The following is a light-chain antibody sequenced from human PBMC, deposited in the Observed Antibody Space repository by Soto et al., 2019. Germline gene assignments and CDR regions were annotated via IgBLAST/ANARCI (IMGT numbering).Light chain of an antibody. CDR1: SSNIGSNY. CDR3: AAWDDSLSGVV. J-gene: IGLJ2*01. CDR2: RNS. Sequence: QSVLTQPPSASGTPGQRVTISCSGSSSNIGSNYVYWYQQLPGRAPKLLIYRNSQRPSGVPDRFSGSKSGASASLAISGLRSEDEADYYCAAWDDSLSGVVFGGGTKVTVL. V-gene: IGLV1-47*01.